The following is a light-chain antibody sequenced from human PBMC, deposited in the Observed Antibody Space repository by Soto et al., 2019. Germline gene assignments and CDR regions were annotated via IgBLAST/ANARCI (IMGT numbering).Light chain of an antibody. Sequence: EIVLTQCPGTLSLSPGERATLSCRASQSVTSSYLAWYQQKPGQAPRLLIYAASSRATGIPDRFSGSGSGTDFTLTISRLEPEDFAVYYCQQYGSSPRLTFGGGTKVEIK. J-gene: IGKJ4*01. CDR1: QSVTSSY. V-gene: IGKV3-20*01. CDR2: AAS. CDR3: QQYGSSPRLT.